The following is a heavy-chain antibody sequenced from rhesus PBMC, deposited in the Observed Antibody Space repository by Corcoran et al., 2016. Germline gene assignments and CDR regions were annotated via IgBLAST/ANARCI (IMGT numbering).Heavy chain of an antibody. Sequence: QLQLQGSGPGLVKPSETLSLTCAVSGGSISGYWWSWIRQAPGKGLEWIGRVVSRGATDDTPSLKSRVTSSRDTSKNRFSLRLTSVAAADAAVYYCVRGGGGNTWYLDYWGQGVLVTVSS. J-gene: IGHJ4*01. D-gene: IGHD1-38*01. CDR1: GGSISGYW. CDR2: VVSRGAT. V-gene: IGHV4-160*01. CDR3: VRGGGGNTWYLDY.